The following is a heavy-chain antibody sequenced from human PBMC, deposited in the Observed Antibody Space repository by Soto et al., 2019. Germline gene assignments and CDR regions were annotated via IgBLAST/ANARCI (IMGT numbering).Heavy chain of an antibody. CDR3: AKEDCSGGSCYYIDY. CDR1: GFTFSSYG. CDR2: ISYDGSNK. J-gene: IGHJ4*02. V-gene: IGHV3-30*18. D-gene: IGHD2-15*01. Sequence: GGSLRLSCAASGFTFSSYGMHWVRQAPGKGLEWVAVISYDGSNKYYADSVKGRFTISRDNSKNTLYLQMNSLRAEDTAVYYCAKEDCSGGSCYYIDYWGQGTLVTVSS.